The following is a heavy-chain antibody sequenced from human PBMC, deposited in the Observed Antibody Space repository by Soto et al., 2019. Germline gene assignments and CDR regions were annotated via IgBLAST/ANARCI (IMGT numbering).Heavy chain of an antibody. Sequence: PGGSLRLSCAASGFTFSSYAMSWVRQAPGKGLEWVSAISGSGGSTYYADSVKGRFTISRDNSKNTLYLQMNSLRAEDTAVYYCAKVSSVRFLLVRGFSLFRHYFDYHGRRSLVPSP. CDR1: GFTFSSYA. CDR3: AKVSSVRFLLVRGFSLFRHYFDY. V-gene: IGHV3-23*01. J-gene: IGHJ4*02. D-gene: IGHD3-10*01. CDR2: ISGSGGST.